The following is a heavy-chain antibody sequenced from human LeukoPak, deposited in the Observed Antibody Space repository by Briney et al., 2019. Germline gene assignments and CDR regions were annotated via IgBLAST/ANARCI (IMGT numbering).Heavy chain of an antibody. Sequence: GGSLRLSCTASGFTFGDYAMSWVRQAPGKGLEWVGFIRSKAYGGTTEYAASVKGRFTISRDDSKSIAYLQMNSLKTEDTAVYYCTRVTYYDFWSGYWRHWFDPWGQGTLVTVSS. CDR3: TRVTYYDFWSGYWRHWFDP. CDR2: IRSKAYGGTT. J-gene: IGHJ5*02. D-gene: IGHD3-3*01. V-gene: IGHV3-49*04. CDR1: GFTFGDYA.